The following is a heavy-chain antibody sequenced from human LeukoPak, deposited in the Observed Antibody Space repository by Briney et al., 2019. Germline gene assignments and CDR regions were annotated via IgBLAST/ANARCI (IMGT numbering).Heavy chain of an antibody. D-gene: IGHD3-16*02. V-gene: IGHV4-59*08. CDR2: IYYSGST. J-gene: IGHJ3*02. CDR3: ARVSFGGVIPGAFDI. CDR1: GGSISSYY. Sequence: PSETLSLTCTASGGSISSYYWSWIRQPPGKGLEWIGYIYYSGSTYYNPSLKSRVTISVDTSKNQFSLKLSSVTAADTAVYYCARVSFGGVIPGAFDIWGQGTMVTVSS.